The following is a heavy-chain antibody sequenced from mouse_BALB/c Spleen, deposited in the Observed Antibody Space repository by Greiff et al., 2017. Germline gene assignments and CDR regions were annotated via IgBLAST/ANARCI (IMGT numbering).Heavy chain of an antibody. CDR3: ARDPYYDYDEGFAY. Sequence: EVQLQESGPGLVKPSQSLSLTCSVTGYSITSGYYWNWIRQFPGNKLEWMGYISYDGSNNYNPSLKNRISITRDTSKNQFFLKLNSVTTEDTATYYCARDPYYDYDEGFAYWGQGTLVTVSA. V-gene: IGHV3-6*02. CDR2: ISYDGSN. CDR1: GYSITSGYY. J-gene: IGHJ3*01. D-gene: IGHD2-4*01.